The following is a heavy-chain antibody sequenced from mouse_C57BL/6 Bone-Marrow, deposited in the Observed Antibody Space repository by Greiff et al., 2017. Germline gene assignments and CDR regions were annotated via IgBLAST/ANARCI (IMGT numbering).Heavy chain of an antibody. J-gene: IGHJ4*01. Sequence: DVMLVESGGGLVQPGGSLKLSCAASGFTFSDYGMAWVRQAPRKGPEWVAFISNLADSIYYADTVTGRFTISRENAKNTLYLEMSSLRSEDTAMYYCARVTTVQRDYAMDYWGQGTSVTVSS. D-gene: IGHD2-2*01. CDR1: GFTFSDYG. CDR2: ISNLADSI. CDR3: ARVTTVQRDYAMDY. V-gene: IGHV5-15*01.